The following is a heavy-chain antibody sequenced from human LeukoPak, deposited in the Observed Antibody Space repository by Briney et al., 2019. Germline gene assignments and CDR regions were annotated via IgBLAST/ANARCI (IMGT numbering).Heavy chain of an antibody. V-gene: IGHV5-51*01. CDR1: GYSFTSYW. Sequence: GESLKIACKGSGYSFTSYWLGWVRQMPGKGLEWMGIIYPGDSDTRYSPSFQGQVTISADKSISTAYLQWSSLKASDTAMYYCALGYCSSTSCYGSGMDVWGQGTTVTVSS. CDR2: IYPGDSDT. CDR3: ALGYCSSTSCYGSGMDV. J-gene: IGHJ6*02. D-gene: IGHD2-2*01.